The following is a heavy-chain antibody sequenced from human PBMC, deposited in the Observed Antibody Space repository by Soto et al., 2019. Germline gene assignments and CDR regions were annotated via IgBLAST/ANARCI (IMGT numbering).Heavy chain of an antibody. CDR2: TYYRSKWYS. CDR1: GDSVSSNTAA. V-gene: IGHV6-1*01. D-gene: IGHD2-8*01. CDR3: ARGTCIDGVCFRVDP. Sequence: SQTLSLTCAISGDSVSSNTAAWHWIRQSPSRGLEWLGRTYYRSKWYSDYAVSVKSRIAINPDTSRNQFSLHLNSVTAEDTAVYYCARGTCIDGVCFRVDPCGQGTLVTVSS. J-gene: IGHJ5*02.